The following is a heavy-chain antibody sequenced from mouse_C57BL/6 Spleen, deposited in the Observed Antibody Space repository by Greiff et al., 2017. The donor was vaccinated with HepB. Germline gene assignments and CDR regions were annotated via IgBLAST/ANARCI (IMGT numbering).Heavy chain of an antibody. CDR2: ISDGGSYT. V-gene: IGHV5-4*01. CDR1: GFTFSSYA. CDR3: ARDGAYYSNYVWFAY. D-gene: IGHD2-5*01. Sequence: EVQRVESGGGLVKPGGSLKLSCAASGFTFSSYAMSWVRQTPEKRLEWVATISDGGSYTYYPDNVKGRFTISRDNAKNNLYLQMSHLKSEDTAMYYCARDGAYYSNYVWFAYWGQGTLVTVSA. J-gene: IGHJ3*01.